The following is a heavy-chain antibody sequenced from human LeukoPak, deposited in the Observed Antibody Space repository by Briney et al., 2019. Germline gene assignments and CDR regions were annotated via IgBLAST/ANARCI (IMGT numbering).Heavy chain of an antibody. CDR1: GGSFSGYY. CDR2: INHSGST. CDR3: ARVLAYCGGDCYPYYYYGMDV. Sequence: PSETLSLTCAVYGGSFSGYYWSWIRQPPGKGLEWIGEINHSGSTNYNPSLKSRVTISVDTSKNQFSLKLSSVTAADTAVYYCARVLAYCGGDCYPYYYYGMDVWGQGTTVTVSS. D-gene: IGHD2-21*02. J-gene: IGHJ6*02. V-gene: IGHV4-34*01.